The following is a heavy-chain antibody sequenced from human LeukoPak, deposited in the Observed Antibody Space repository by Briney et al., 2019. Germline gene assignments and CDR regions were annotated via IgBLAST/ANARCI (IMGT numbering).Heavy chain of an antibody. V-gene: IGHV3-30*02. D-gene: IGHD3-3*01. Sequence: GGSLRLSCVGSGFTFSMSAMHWVRQAPGKGLEWVASKEKDGRTEYNADSVKGRVTISRDNSANTLYLELDSLTVEDTAVYYCSKVGSVFGANCFDYWGQGTLVTVSS. CDR1: GFTFSMSA. J-gene: IGHJ4*02. CDR2: KEKDGRTE. CDR3: SKVGSVFGANCFDY.